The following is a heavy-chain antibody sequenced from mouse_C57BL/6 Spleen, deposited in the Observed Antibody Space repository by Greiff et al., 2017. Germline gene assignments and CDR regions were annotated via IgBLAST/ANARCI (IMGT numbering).Heavy chain of an antibody. D-gene: IGHD2-1*01. V-gene: IGHV1-80*01. CDR2: IYPGDGDT. CDR1: GYAFSSYW. J-gene: IGHJ1*03. CDR3: ARFSYGNYGYFDV. Sequence: VQLQQSGAELVKPGASVKISCKASGYAFSSYWMNWVKQRPGKGLEWIGQIYPGDGDTNYNGKFKGKATLTADKSSSTAYMQLSSLTSEDSAVDFCARFSYGNYGYFDVWGTGTTVTVSS.